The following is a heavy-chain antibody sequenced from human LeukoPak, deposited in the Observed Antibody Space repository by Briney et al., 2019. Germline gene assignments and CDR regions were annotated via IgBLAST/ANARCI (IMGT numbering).Heavy chain of an antibody. V-gene: IGHV3-23*01. D-gene: IGHD3-22*01. CDR2: ISGSGGST. J-gene: IGHJ4*02. CDR1: GFTFSSYG. CDR3: AKSRTGITMIVVVYDY. Sequence: GGSLRPSCAASGFTFSSYGMSWVRQAPGKGLEWVSAISGSGGSTYYADSVKGRFTISRDNSKNTLYLQMNSLRAEDTAVYYCAKSRTGITMIVVVYDYWGQGTLVTVSS.